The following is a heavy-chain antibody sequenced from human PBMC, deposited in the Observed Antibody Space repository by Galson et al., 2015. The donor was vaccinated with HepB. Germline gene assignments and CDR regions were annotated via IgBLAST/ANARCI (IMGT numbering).Heavy chain of an antibody. J-gene: IGHJ4*02. CDR1: GFTVSGNY. CDR2: LYSGGST. CDR3: ARERGGVALALDY. V-gene: IGHV3-66*01. Sequence: SLRLSCAASGFTVSGNYMTWVRQAPGKGLEWISVLYSGGSTYYADSVKGRFTVSRDNSKNTLYLQMNSLRVEDTAVYYCARERGGVALALDYLGQGILVTVSS. D-gene: IGHD6-19*01.